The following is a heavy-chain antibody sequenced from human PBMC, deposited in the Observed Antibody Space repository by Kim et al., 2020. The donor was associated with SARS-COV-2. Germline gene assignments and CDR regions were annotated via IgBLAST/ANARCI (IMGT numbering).Heavy chain of an antibody. V-gene: IGHV3-21*01. CDR1: GFTFSSYS. D-gene: IGHD6-13*01. CDR3: ARDSQNWYPYYGMDV. J-gene: IGHJ6*02. Sequence: GGSLRLSCAASGFTFSSYSMNWVRQAPGKGLEWVSCITSSSSYIYYADSVKGRFTISRDNAKNSLYLQMNSLRAEDTAVYYCARDSQNWYPYYGMDVWGQGTTVTVSS. CDR2: ITSSSSYI.